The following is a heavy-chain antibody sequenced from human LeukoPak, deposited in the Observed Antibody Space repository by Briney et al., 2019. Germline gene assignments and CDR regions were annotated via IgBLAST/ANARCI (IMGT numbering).Heavy chain of an antibody. J-gene: IGHJ4*02. V-gene: IGHV3-9*01. D-gene: IGHD4-17*01. CDR3: AKDLYGDYVSALDY. CDR2: ISWNSGSI. CDR1: GFTFDDYA. Sequence: GGSLRLSCAASGFTFDDYAMHWVRQAPGKGLEWVSGISWNSGSIGYADSVKGRFTISRDNAKNSLYLQMNSLRAEDTALYYCAKDLYGDYVSALDYWSQGTLVTVSS.